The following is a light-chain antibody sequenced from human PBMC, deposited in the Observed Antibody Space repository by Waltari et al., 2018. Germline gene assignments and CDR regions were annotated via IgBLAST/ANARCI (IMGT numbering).Light chain of an antibody. CDR3: QTGGHGTWV. J-gene: IGLJ3*02. CDR1: SGHSSNV. CDR2: VNSDGRH. Sequence: QLVLTQSPSASASLGPSVKLPCTLSSGHSSNVIAWLQQQPEKGPRYLMKVNSDGRHSKGDKIPVRFSGSSSGTDHYLTISSLQSEDEADYYCQTGGHGTWVFGGGTKLTVL. V-gene: IGLV4-69*01.